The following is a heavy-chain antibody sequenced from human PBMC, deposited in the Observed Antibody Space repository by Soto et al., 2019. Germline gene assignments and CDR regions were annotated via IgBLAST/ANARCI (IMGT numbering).Heavy chain of an antibody. CDR1: GFDFSKSA. CDR2: ISGSGAST. J-gene: IGHJ6*02. D-gene: IGHD3-3*01. V-gene: IGHV3-23*01. Sequence: SLRLSCAVSGFDFSKSAINWVRQAPGKGLQWVSGISGSGASTSHGDSVKGRFTISRDNSKNTLYLQMNSLRADDTAVYFCAKGHDFWTGYSYYYGMYIWGQGTTVTVSS. CDR3: AKGHDFWTGYSYYYGMYI.